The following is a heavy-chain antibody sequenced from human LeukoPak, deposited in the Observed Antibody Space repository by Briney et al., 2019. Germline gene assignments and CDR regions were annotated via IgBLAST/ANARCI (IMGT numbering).Heavy chain of an antibody. CDR1: GFTFYVHA. CDR3: ARADWGSIDY. V-gene: IGHV3-9*01. Sequence: GRSLRLSCAASGFTFYVHAFHWVRQAPGKGLECVSGISWNGGAIGYADSVKGRFTISRDNAKNSLFLQMNSLRAEDTAVYFWARADWGSIDYWGQGALVTVSS. J-gene: IGHJ4*02. CDR2: ISWNGGAI. D-gene: IGHD7-27*01.